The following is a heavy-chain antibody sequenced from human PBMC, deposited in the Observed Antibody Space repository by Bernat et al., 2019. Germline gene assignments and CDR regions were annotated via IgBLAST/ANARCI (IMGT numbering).Heavy chain of an antibody. CDR3: AKDVSSSWTPEDY. V-gene: IGHV3-30*18. D-gene: IGHD6-13*01. CDR1: GFTFSSYG. J-gene: IGHJ4*02. CDR2: ISYDGSNK. Sequence: QVQLVESGGGVVQPGRSLRLSCAASGFTFSSYGMHWVRQAPGKGLEWVAVISYDGSNKYYADSVKGRFTISRDNSKNTLYLQMNSLRAEDMAVYYCAKDVSSSWTPEDYWGQGTLVTVSS.